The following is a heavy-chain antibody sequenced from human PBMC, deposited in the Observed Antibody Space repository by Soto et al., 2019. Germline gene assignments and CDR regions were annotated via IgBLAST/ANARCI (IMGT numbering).Heavy chain of an antibody. Sequence: SETLSLTCTVSCGSISSYYWSWIRQPPGKGLEWIGYIYYSGSTNYNPSLKSRVTISVDTSKNQFSLKLSSVTAADTAVYYCARGRAAAGLDFDYWGQGTLVTVSS. V-gene: IGHV4-59*01. CDR3: ARGRAAAGLDFDY. D-gene: IGHD6-13*01. CDR1: CGSISSYY. J-gene: IGHJ4*02. CDR2: IYYSGST.